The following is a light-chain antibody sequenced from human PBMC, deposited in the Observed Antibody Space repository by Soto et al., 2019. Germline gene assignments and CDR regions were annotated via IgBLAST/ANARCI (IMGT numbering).Light chain of an antibody. J-gene: IGLJ3*02. Sequence: QSVLTQPPSASGTPGQRVTISCSGSSSNIGVNYVYWYQQLPGTAPKLLVFDDNQRPSGVPDRFSDSKSGTSAFLAISGLRSEDEADYYCAAWDNSLSGRVFGGGTQLTVL. V-gene: IGLV1-47*02. CDR3: AAWDNSLSGRV. CDR1: SSNIGVNY. CDR2: DDN.